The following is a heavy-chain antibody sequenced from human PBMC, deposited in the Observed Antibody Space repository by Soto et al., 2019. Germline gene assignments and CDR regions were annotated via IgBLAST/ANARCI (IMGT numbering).Heavy chain of an antibody. CDR1: GFTFSSYA. J-gene: IGHJ3*02. V-gene: IGHV3-30-3*01. Sequence: LRLSCAASGFTFSSYAMHWVRQAPGKGLEWVAVISYDGSNKYYADSVKGRFTISRDNSKNTLYLQMNSLRAEDTAVYYCARDDGVWDAFDIWGQGTMVTVSS. CDR2: ISYDGSNK. CDR3: ARDDGVWDAFDI. D-gene: IGHD3-16*01.